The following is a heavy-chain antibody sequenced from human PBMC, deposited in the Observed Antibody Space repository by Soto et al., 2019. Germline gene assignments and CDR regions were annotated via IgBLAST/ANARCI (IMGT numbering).Heavy chain of an antibody. V-gene: IGHV3-49*03. CDR2: IRSKAYGGTT. D-gene: IGHD1-26*01. CDR1: GFTFGDYA. J-gene: IGHJ4*02. CDR3: TTSLDNYYSVGGY. Sequence: GGSLRLSCTASGFTFGDYAMSWFRQAPGKGLEWVGFIRSKAYGGTTEYAASVQGRFTISRDDSKTIAYLQMNSLKTEDTAVYYCTTSLDNYYSVGGYWGQGALVTVSS.